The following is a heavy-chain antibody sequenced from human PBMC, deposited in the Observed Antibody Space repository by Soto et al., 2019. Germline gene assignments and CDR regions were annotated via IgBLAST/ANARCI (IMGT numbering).Heavy chain of an antibody. J-gene: IGHJ3*02. CDR2: IYYSGST. CDR3: AREYGSGTNAFDI. V-gene: IGHV4-59*01. Sequence: TLSLTCTVSGGSISSYYWSWIRQPPGKGLEWIGYIYYSGSTNYNPSLKSRVTISVDTSKNQFSLKLSSVTAADTAVYYCAREYGSGTNAFDIWGQGTMVTVSS. CDR1: GGSISSYY. D-gene: IGHD3-10*01.